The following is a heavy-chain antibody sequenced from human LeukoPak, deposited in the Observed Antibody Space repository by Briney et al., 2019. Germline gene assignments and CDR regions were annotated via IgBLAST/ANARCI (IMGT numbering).Heavy chain of an antibody. Sequence: GGCLRLSCAASGFIFNSYAMSWFRQAPGKGLEWVSTIIGSGGSTNYANYADSVKGRFTISRDNSKNTLYLQMNSLRAEHTAVYYWAKARWEPLRGDCFDYWGQGALVTVSS. D-gene: IGHD1-26*01. CDR2: IIGSGGSTNYA. V-gene: IGHV3-23*01. J-gene: IGHJ4*02. CDR1: GFIFNSYA. CDR3: AKARWEPLRGDCFDY.